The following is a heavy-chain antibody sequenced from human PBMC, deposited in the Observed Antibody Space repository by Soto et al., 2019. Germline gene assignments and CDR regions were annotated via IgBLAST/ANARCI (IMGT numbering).Heavy chain of an antibody. Sequence: QVQLVESGGGVVQPGRSLRLSCAASGFIFSNFGMHWVRQAPSKGLEWVAVISSDGTNKYYADSVKGRFTISRDNSKNTLFVQMNSLRADDTAVYYCVTVLGGFEYWGQGTLLTVSS. J-gene: IGHJ4*02. CDR3: VTVLGGFEY. V-gene: IGHV3-30-3*01. D-gene: IGHD3-16*01. CDR1: GFIFSNFG. CDR2: ISSDGTNK.